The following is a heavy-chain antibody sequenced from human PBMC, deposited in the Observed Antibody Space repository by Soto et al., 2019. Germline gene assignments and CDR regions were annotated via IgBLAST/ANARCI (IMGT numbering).Heavy chain of an antibody. D-gene: IGHD4-17*01. V-gene: IGHV4-31*03. CDR3: ARDLADYGDRGVWFDP. CDR1: GGSISSGGYY. CDR2: IYYSGST. Sequence: QVQLQESGPGLVKPSQTLSLTCTVSGGSISSGGYYWSWIRQHPGKGLGWIGYIYYSGSTYYHPYLKSRVNISVDTSKNQFSLKLSSVTAADTAVYYCARDLADYGDRGVWFDPWGQGTLVTVSS. J-gene: IGHJ5*02.